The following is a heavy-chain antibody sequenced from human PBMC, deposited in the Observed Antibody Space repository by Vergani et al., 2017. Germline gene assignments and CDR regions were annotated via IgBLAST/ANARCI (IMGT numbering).Heavy chain of an antibody. V-gene: IGHV3-23*01. Sequence: EVQLLESGGGLVQPGGSLRLSCAASGFTFSSYAMSWVRQAPGKGLEWVSGISDSGGTTYYANSVKGRFTISRDNSENTLSLQMSSLRAEDTAVYYCAKDIRGPSSSYFDYWGQGTLVTVSS. CDR1: GFTFSSYA. D-gene: IGHD5/OR15-5a*01. J-gene: IGHJ4*02. CDR2: ISDSGGTT. CDR3: AKDIRGPSSSYFDY.